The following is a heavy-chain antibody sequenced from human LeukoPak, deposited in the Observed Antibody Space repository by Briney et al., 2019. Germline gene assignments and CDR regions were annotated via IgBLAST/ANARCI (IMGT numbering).Heavy chain of an antibody. CDR2: IYYSGST. J-gene: IGHJ3*02. CDR3: ARASIAAADNPEDAFDI. Sequence: SETLSLTCTVSGGSISSSSYYWGWIRQPPGKGLEWIGSIYYSGSTYYNPSLKSRVTMSVDTSKNQFSLKLSSVTAADTAVYYCARASIAAADNPEDAFDIWGQGTMVTVSS. CDR1: GGSISSSSYY. V-gene: IGHV4-39*07. D-gene: IGHD6-13*01.